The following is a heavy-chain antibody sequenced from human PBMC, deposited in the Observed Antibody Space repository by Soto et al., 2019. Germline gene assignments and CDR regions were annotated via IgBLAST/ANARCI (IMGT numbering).Heavy chain of an antibody. D-gene: IGHD1-7*01. V-gene: IGHV4-30-2*02. CDR3: ARTTAVPNTLRSRYYFDY. J-gene: IGHJ4*02. Sequence: PSETLSLTCTVSGASITFGGYSWSWIRQTPGKGLEWIGYINHLETTFYNPSLKSRVTISVDTSKNQFSLRLDSVTAADTALYYCARTTAVPNTLRSRYYFDYWGQGTLVTVSS. CDR1: GASITFGGYS. CDR2: INHLETT.